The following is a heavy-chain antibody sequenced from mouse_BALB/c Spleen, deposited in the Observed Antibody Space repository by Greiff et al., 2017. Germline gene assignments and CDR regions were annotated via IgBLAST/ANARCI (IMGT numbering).Heavy chain of an antibody. CDR1: GYAFTNYL. CDR3: AKFDYEYAMDY. J-gene: IGHJ4*01. Sequence: QVQLKESGAELVRPGTSVKVSCKASGYAFTNYLIEWVKQRPGQGLEWIGVINPGSGGTNYNEKFKGKATLTADKSSSTAYMQLSSLTSDDSAVYFCAKFDYEYAMDYWGQGTSVTVST. D-gene: IGHD2-4*01. CDR2: INPGSGGT. V-gene: IGHV1-54*01.